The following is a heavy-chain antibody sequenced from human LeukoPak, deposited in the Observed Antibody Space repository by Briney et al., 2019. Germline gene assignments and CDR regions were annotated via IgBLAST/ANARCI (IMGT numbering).Heavy chain of an antibody. V-gene: IGHV1-18*01. Sequence: ASVKVSCKASGYTFTSYGISWVRQAPGQGLEWMGWISAYNGNTNYAQKLQGRVTMTTDTSTGTAYMELGSLRSDDTAVYYCARGSLSYDFWSGYLNYWFDPWGQGTLVTVSS. CDR2: ISAYNGNT. D-gene: IGHD3-3*01. CDR3: ARGSLSYDFWSGYLNYWFDP. CDR1: GYTFTSYG. J-gene: IGHJ5*02.